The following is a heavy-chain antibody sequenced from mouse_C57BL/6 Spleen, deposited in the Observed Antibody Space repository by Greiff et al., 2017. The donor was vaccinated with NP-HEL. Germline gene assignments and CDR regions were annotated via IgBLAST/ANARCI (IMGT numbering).Heavy chain of an antibody. D-gene: IGHD1-1*01. CDR2: IYPGDGDT. J-gene: IGHJ4*01. Sequence: QVQLQQSGAELVKPGASVKISCKASGYAFSSYWMNWVKQRPGKGLEWIGQIYPGDGDTNYNGKFKGKATLTADKSSSTAYMQLSSLTSEDSAVYFCARSGYGSFHAMDYWGQGTSVTVSS. V-gene: IGHV1-80*01. CDR1: GYAFSSYW. CDR3: ARSGYGSFHAMDY.